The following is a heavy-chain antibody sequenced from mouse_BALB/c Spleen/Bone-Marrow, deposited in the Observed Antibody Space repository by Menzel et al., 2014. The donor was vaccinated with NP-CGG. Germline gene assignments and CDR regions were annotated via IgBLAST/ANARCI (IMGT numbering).Heavy chain of an antibody. J-gene: IGHJ2*01. CDR2: INPDSSTI. CDR3: ARQGYYGKGDY. Sequence: EVQRVESGGGLVQPGGSLKLSCAASGFDFXRYWMSWVRQAPGKGLEWIGEINPDSSTINYTPSLKDKFIISRDNAENTLYLQMSKVRSEDTALYYCARQGYYGKGDYWGQGTTLTVSS. D-gene: IGHD2-1*01. CDR1: GFDFXRYW. V-gene: IGHV4-1*02.